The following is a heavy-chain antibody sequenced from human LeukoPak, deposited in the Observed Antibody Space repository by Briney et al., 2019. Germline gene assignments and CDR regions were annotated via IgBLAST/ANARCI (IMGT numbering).Heavy chain of an antibody. CDR2: ISSSSATI. V-gene: IGHV3-48*01. D-gene: IGHD5-12*01. CDR1: GFIFSSYN. Sequence: GGSLRLSCAASGFIFSSYNMNWVRQAPGKGLEWVSFISSSSATIYYADSVKGRFTISRDNAKNSLYLQMNSLGAEDTAVYYCARGPSGYHNTGGQGTLVTVSS. J-gene: IGHJ4*02. CDR3: ARGPSGYHNT.